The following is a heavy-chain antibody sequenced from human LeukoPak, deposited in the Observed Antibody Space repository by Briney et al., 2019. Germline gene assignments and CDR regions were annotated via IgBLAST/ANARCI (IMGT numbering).Heavy chain of an antibody. V-gene: IGHV3-7*01. Sequence: GGSLRLSCAASGFTFSTYWMSWVRQAPGKGLEWVANIKQDGSEQYYLDSLRGRFTISRDNAKNSLYLQMNGLRAEDTAVYYCARDPNYQLLYQGSSFDYWGQGTLVTVSS. J-gene: IGHJ4*02. CDR2: IKQDGSEQ. CDR3: ARDPNYQLLYQGSSFDY. CDR1: GFTFSTYW. D-gene: IGHD2-2*02.